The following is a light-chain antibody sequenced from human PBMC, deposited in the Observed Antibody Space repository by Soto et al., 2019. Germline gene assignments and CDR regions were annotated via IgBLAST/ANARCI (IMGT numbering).Light chain of an antibody. CDR2: GAS. CDR1: QSVSSNY. CDR3: LQYGSSPFT. Sequence: EIVLTQSPGTLSLSPGERATLSCRASQSVSSNYLAWYQQKPGQTPRLLIYGASSRATGIPDRFSGSGSGADFTLTISRLEPEDFAVYYCLQYGSSPFTFGRGTKVDIK. J-gene: IGKJ3*01. V-gene: IGKV3-20*01.